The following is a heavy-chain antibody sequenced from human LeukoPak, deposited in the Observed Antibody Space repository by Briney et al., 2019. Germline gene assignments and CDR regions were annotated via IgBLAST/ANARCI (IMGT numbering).Heavy chain of an antibody. J-gene: IGHJ4*02. D-gene: IGHD5-24*01. CDR2: ISSSGSYI. V-gene: IGHV3-21*01. CDR1: GFTFSSYS. CDR3: ARGTGYNPYYFDY. Sequence: GGSLRLSCAASGFTFSSYSMNWVRQAPGRGLEWVSSISSSGSYIYYADSVKGRFTISRDNAKNSLYLQMNSLRAEDTAVYYCARGTGYNPYYFDYWGQGTLVTVSS.